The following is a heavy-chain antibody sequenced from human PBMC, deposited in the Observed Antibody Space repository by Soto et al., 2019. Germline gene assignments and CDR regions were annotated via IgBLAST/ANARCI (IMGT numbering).Heavy chain of an antibody. D-gene: IGHD3-22*01. J-gene: IGHJ4*02. V-gene: IGHV1-8*01. CDR2: MNPNSGNT. CDR3: ARIPSYYYDSSGYYPDY. Sequence: ASVKVSCKASGNTFTSYDTNWVRQATGQGLEWMGWMNPNSGNTGYAQKFQGRVTMTRNTSISTAYMELRSLRSDDTAVYYCARIPSYYYDSSGYYPDYWGQGTLVTVSS. CDR1: GNTFTSYD.